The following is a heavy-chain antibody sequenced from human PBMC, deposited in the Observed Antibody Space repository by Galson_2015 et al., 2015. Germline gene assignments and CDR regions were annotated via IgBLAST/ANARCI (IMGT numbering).Heavy chain of an antibody. CDR2: ISYDGSNK. V-gene: IGHV3-30-3*01. Sequence: SLRLSCAASGFTFSSYAMHWVRQAPGKGLEWVAVISYDGSNKFYADSVKGRFTISRDNSKNTLYLQMNSLRPEDTAVYYCARDTPHLDSWGQGTLVTVSS. CDR3: ARDTPHLDS. CDR1: GFTFSSYA. J-gene: IGHJ4*02.